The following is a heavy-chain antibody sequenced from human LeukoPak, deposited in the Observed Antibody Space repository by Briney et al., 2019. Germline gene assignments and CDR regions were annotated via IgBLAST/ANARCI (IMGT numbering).Heavy chain of an antibody. CDR3: ARDVFFMAVAGNDAFDI. CDR1: GFNFSSYW. V-gene: IGHV3-7*03. J-gene: IGHJ3*02. D-gene: IGHD6-19*01. Sequence: GGSLRLSCAVSGFNFSSYWMSWVRQAPGKGLEWVANIKQDGSERFYVDSVKGRFTVSRDNAKNSLYLQMNSLRAEDTALYYCARDVFFMAVAGNDAFDIWGQGTMVTVSS. CDR2: IKQDGSER.